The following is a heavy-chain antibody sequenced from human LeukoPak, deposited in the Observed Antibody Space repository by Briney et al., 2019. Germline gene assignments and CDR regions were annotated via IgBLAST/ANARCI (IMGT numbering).Heavy chain of an antibody. D-gene: IGHD2-2*01. CDR2: ISGSGTTK. J-gene: IGHJ4*02. CDR1: GFTFSAYE. Sequence: PGGSLRLSCAASGFTFSAYEMNWVRQAPGKGLESVSYISGSGTTKSYADSVKGRFTISRDNAKNLVFLQMNSLRVEDTAVYYCVRDGRGYCGSTSCRPFDYWGQGILVTVS. CDR3: VRDGRGYCGSTSCRPFDY. V-gene: IGHV3-48*03.